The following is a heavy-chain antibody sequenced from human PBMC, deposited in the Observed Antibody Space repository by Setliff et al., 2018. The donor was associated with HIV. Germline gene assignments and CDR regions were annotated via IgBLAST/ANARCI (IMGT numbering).Heavy chain of an antibody. J-gene: IGHJ6*02. D-gene: IGHD3-3*01. CDR3: ARIFGDQGYYYGMDV. Sequence: SETLSLTCTVSGGSISSGSSYWSWIRQPAGEGLEWIVRIYYSGSTNYNPSLKSRVTISVDTSKNQFSLKLSSVIAADTAVYYCARIFGDQGYYYGMDVWGQGTTVTVSS. V-gene: IGHV4-61*10. CDR1: GGSISSGSSY. CDR2: IYYSGST.